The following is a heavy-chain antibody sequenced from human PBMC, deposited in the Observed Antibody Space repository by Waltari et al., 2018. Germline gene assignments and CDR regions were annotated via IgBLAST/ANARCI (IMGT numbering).Heavy chain of an antibody. CDR2: ISSTRRYI. V-gene: IGHV3-21*01. CDR1: GFAFSSYN. D-gene: IGHD2-2*01. Sequence: EVQLVESGGGLVKPGGSLRLSCAASGFAFSSYNFNWVRQAPGKGLEWVWSISSTRRYIYYTDSLKGRFTISRENAKNSLFLQMNSLRAEDTAVYYCARDQLLTAFDLWGQGTMVTVSS. CDR3: ARDQLLTAFDL. J-gene: IGHJ3*01.